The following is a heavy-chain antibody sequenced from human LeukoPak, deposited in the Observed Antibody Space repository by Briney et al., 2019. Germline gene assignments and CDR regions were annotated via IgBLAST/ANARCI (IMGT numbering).Heavy chain of an antibody. CDR3: ARTDIVLMVYAIVHFDL. J-gene: IGHJ2*01. Sequence: SETLSLTCTVSGGFTSSGSYYWGWIRQPPGKGLEWIASIYYSGSTYYNPSLNSRVTISVDTSKNQFPLKLNSVTAADTAVYYCARTDIVLMVYAIVHFDLWGRGTLVTVSS. CDR1: GGFTSSGSYY. V-gene: IGHV4-39*01. CDR2: IYYSGST. D-gene: IGHD2-8*01.